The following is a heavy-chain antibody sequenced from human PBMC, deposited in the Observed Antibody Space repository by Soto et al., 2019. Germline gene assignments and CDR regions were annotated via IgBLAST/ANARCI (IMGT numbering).Heavy chain of an antibody. D-gene: IGHD6-13*01. CDR1: VFTFSSYW. J-gene: IGHJ4*02. CDR2: IKQDGSEK. V-gene: IGHV3-7*01. CDR3: ANSRTFDY. Sequence: PVGSLRLSCASSVFTFSSYWMSWVRQAPGKGLGWVANIKQDGSEKYYVDSVKGRFTISRDNAKNSVYLQMNSLRAEDTAVYYCANSRTFDYWGQGTLVTVSS.